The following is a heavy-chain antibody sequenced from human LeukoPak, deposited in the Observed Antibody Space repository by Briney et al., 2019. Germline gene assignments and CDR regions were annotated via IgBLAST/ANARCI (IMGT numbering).Heavy chain of an antibody. J-gene: IGHJ4*02. V-gene: IGHV3-23*01. CDR2: ISGSGGST. CDR1: GGTFSSYA. Sequence: SCKASGGTFSSYAMSWVRQAPGKGLEWVSAISGSGGSTYYADSVKGRFTISRDNSKNTLYLQMNSLRAEDTAVYYCAKDRLDPRNYFDYWGQGTLVTVSS. D-gene: IGHD6-19*01. CDR3: AKDRLDPRNYFDY.